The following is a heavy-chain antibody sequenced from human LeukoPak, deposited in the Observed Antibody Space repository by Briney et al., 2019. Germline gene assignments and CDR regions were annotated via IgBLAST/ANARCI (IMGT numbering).Heavy chain of an antibody. Sequence: PGGSLRLSCAASGFTFSSYDMNWVRQAPGKGLEWVSLISGSGGSTYYADSMKARFTISRDNSKNTLYLQMNSLRAEDTAVYYCAKVYGGNSGPFDYWGQGTLVTVSS. CDR2: ISGSGGST. V-gene: IGHV3-23*01. CDR3: AKVYGGNSGPFDY. D-gene: IGHD4-23*01. CDR1: GFTFSSYD. J-gene: IGHJ4*02.